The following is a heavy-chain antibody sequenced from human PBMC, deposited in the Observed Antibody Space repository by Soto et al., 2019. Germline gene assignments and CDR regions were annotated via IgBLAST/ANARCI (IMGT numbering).Heavy chain of an antibody. CDR1: GFTFSDSA. Sequence: PGGSLRLSCAASGFTFSDSAMHWVRQAAGKGLEWVGRIRSKANTYATAYAASVKGRFTISRDNSKNTLYLQMNSLRAEDTAVYYCARDQDVLWPRGGFDPWGQGTLVTVSS. V-gene: IGHV3-73*01. D-gene: IGHD3-10*01. CDR3: ARDQDVLWPRGGFDP. CDR2: IRSKANTYAT. J-gene: IGHJ5*02.